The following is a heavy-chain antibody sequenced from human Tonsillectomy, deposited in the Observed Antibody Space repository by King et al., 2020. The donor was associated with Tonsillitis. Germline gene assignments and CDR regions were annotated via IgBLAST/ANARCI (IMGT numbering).Heavy chain of an antibody. CDR3: ARDRERGRWFDF. CDR2: INPNSGGT. D-gene: IGHD3-16*01. Sequence: QLVQSGAEVKKPGAAVKVSCKASGYTFTGYYMHWVRQAPGQGLEWMGRINPNSGGTNYAQKFQGRVTMTRDTSISTTYMELSRLRSDDTAVYYCARDRERGRWFDFWGQGTLVTVSS. CDR1: GYTFTGYY. J-gene: IGHJ5*01. V-gene: IGHV1-2*06.